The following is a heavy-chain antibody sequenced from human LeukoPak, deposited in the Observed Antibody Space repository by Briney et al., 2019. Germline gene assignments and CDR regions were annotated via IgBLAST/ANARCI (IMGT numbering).Heavy chain of an antibody. CDR2: ISSSGSTI. D-gene: IGHD3-22*01. J-gene: IGHJ6*03. CDR1: GFTFSDYY. Sequence: KPGGSLRLSCAASGFTFSDYYMSWIRQAPGKGLEWVSYISSSGSTIYYADSVKGRFTISRDNAKNSLYLQMNSLRAEDTAVYYCARELWDYNDSSGSYYMDVWGKGTTVTVSS. CDR3: ARELWDYNDSSGSYYMDV. V-gene: IGHV3-11*04.